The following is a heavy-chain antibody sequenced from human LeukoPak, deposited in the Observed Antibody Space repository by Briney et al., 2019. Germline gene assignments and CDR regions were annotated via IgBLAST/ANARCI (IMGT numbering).Heavy chain of an antibody. CDR1: GYSISSGYL. V-gene: IGHV4-38-2*02. Sequence: SETLSLTCTVSGYSISSGYLWGWIRQPPGKGLEWIGSTYHGGTTYSNPSLKSRVIISEDTSRNQFSLKLSSVTAADTAVYYCARGSGDWTYYFDYWGQGTLVTVSS. J-gene: IGHJ4*02. CDR3: ARGSGDWTYYFDY. CDR2: TYHGGTT. D-gene: IGHD2-21*02.